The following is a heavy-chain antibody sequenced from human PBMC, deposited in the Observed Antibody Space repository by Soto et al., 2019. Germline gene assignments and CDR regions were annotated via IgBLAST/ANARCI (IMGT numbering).Heavy chain of an antibody. V-gene: IGHV3-30*18. J-gene: IGHJ6*02. Sequence: QVQLVESGGGVVQPGRSLRLSCAASGFTFSSYGMHWVRQAPGKGLEWVAVISYDGSNKYYADSVKGRFTISRDNSKNTLCLQRNSLRAEDTAVNYGAKDVGVSYGDVDYYYGMDVWGQGTTVTVSS. D-gene: IGHD5-18*01. CDR2: ISYDGSNK. CDR1: GFTFSSYG. CDR3: AKDVGVSYGDVDYYYGMDV.